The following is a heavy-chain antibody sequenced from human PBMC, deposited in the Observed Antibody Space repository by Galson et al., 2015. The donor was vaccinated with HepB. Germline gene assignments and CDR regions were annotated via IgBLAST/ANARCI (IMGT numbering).Heavy chain of an antibody. Sequence: SLRLSCAASGFTFSSYSMNWVRQAPGKGLEWVSSISSSSSYIYYADSVKGRFTISRDNAKNSLYLQMNSLRAEDTAVYYCAREAAGTGGVGDYWGQGTLVTVSS. CDR2: ISSSSSYI. V-gene: IGHV3-21*01. J-gene: IGHJ4*02. D-gene: IGHD6-13*01. CDR1: GFTFSSYS. CDR3: AREAAGTGGVGDY.